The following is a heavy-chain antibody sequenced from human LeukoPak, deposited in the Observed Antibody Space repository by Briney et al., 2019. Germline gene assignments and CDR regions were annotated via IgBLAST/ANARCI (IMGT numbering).Heavy chain of an antibody. J-gene: IGHJ5*02. CDR1: GYTFTSYG. CDR2: MSAYNGNT. Sequence: ASVKVSCKASGYTFTSYGISWVRQAPGQGLEWMGWMSAYNGNTNYAQKLQGRVTMTTDTSTSTAYMELRSLRSEDTAVYYCARGQRVVVPAAIKYWFDPWGQGTLVTVSS. CDR3: ARGQRVVVPAAIKYWFDP. V-gene: IGHV1-18*01. D-gene: IGHD2-2*02.